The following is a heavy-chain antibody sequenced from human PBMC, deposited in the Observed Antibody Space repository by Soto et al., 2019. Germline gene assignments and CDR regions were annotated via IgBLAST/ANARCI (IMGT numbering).Heavy chain of an antibody. CDR2: IIPISGRT. CDR1: GGTFSSLG. CDR3: ATRGTQVRWLAFADY. Sequence: QVQLVQSGAEVKRPGSSVKVSCEASGGTFSSLGFTWVRQAPGQGLEWMGGIIPISGRTTFAPKFLGRVTITADESTRTTYMELTALTSDDTAIYYCATRGTQVRWLAFADYWGQGTLVTVSS. D-gene: IGHD3-3*02. J-gene: IGHJ4*02. V-gene: IGHV1-69*01.